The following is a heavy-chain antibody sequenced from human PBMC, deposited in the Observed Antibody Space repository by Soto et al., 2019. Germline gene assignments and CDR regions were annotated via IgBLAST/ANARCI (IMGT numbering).Heavy chain of an antibody. CDR3: ARDGASGDYYYYGMDV. CDR1: GYTFTGYY. Sequence: VASVKVSCKASGYTFTGYYMHWVRQAPGQGLEWMGWINPNSGGTNYAQKFQGWVTMTRDTSISTAYMELSRLRSDDTAVYYCARDGASGDYYYYGMDVWGQGTTVTVSS. D-gene: IGHD2-21*01. J-gene: IGHJ6*02. V-gene: IGHV1-2*04. CDR2: INPNSGGT.